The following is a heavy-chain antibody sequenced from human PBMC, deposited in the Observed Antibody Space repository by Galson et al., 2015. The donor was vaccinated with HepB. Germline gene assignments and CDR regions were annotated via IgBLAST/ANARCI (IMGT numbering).Heavy chain of an antibody. CDR3: ARARNGDYHFDY. V-gene: IGHV5-51*01. CDR1: GSSFTNYW. CDR2: IYPGDSDT. J-gene: IGHJ4*02. Sequence: QSGAEVTKPGESLKISCKASGSSFTNYWIAWVRQMPGKGLEWMGIIYPGDSDTRYSPSFQGQVTISADKSISTAYLQGSRLKASDTAMYYCARARNGDYHFDYWGQGTLVTVSS. D-gene: IGHD4-17*01.